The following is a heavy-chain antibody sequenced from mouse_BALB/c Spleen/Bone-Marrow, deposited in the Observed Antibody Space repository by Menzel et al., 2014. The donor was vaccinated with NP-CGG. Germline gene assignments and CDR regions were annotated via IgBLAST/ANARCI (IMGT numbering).Heavy chain of an antibody. CDR1: GFNFSSYG. J-gene: IGHJ3*01. CDR2: ISGGGSYT. D-gene: IGHD2-4*01. V-gene: IGHV5-9-2*01. CDR3: ARHDYDWFAY. Sequence: EVQLVESGGGLVKPGGSLKLSCAASGFNFSSYGMSWVRQTPEKRLEWVASISGGGSYTYFPDSVKGRITISRDNAKNNLYLQMSSLRSEDTALYYCARHDYDWFAYWGQGTLVTVSA.